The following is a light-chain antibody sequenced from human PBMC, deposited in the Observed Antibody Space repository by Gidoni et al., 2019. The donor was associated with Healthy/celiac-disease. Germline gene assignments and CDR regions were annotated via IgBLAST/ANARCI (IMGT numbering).Light chain of an antibody. J-gene: IGKJ1*01. Sequence: DIQMTQSPSSLSASVGDRVNITCRASQGMSNYLAWYQQKPGKVPKLLIYAASTLQSGVPSRFSVSGSGTDFTLTISSLQPEDVATYYCQKYNSAPQPFXHXTKVEIK. V-gene: IGKV1-27*01. CDR2: AAS. CDR1: QGMSNY. CDR3: QKYNSAPQP.